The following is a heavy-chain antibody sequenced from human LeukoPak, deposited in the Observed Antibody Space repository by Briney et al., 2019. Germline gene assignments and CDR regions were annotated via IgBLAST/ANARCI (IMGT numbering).Heavy chain of an antibody. CDR1: GYTFTSYA. V-gene: IGHV1-3*01. CDR3: ARGRYCSSPNCYKPTIPRFGP. Sequence: GASVTVSCKASGYTFTSYAMHWVRQAPGQRLEWMGWVNAGNGNIKHSQKFQGRVTITRDTSASTAYMELSSLKSEDTAVYYCARGRYCSSPNCYKPTIPRFGPWGQGTLVTVSS. J-gene: IGHJ5*02. D-gene: IGHD2-2*02. CDR2: VNAGNGNI.